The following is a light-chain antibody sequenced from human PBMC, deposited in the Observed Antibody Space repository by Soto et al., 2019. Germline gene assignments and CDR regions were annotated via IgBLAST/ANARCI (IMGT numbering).Light chain of an antibody. Sequence: QSVLTQAPSASAALGASVKLTCTLSSGHSSYAIAWHQQQPETGPRYLMKVNSDGSHSKGDGIPDRFSGSSSGAERYLTISSLQSEDEADYYCQTWGTGIEVFGGGTKVTVL. V-gene: IGLV4-69*01. J-gene: IGLJ3*02. CDR3: QTWGTGIEV. CDR1: SGHSSYA. CDR2: VNSDGSH.